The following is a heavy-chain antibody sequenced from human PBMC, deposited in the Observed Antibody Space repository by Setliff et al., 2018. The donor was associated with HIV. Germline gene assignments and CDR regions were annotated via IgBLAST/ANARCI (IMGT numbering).Heavy chain of an antibody. J-gene: IGHJ6*03. CDR2: IYSTGHT. D-gene: IGHD1-26*01. CDR3: ARPGGGVGAYMDV. CDR1: SYSLTNGNY. V-gene: IGHV4-38-2*01. Sequence: SETLSLTCLVFSYSLTNGNYWAWIRQSPGKGLEWIGSIYSTGHTYYNPSHKSRLTMSVDTSKNRFSLKFSSLTAADTAVYYCARPGGGVGAYMDVWGKGTTVTVSS.